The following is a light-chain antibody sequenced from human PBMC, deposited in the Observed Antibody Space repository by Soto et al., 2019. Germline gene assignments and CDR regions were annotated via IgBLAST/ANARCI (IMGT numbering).Light chain of an antibody. J-gene: IGKJ1*01. CDR3: MHALQTPGS. Sequence: DIVMTQSPLSLPVTPGEPASISCRSSQSLLHSDGYEYLDWYLQKPGQSPQLLIYLGSHRASGVPDRFSGSGSGTDFTLKISRVDAEDVGVYYCMHALQTPGSFGQGTKVEIK. CDR2: LGS. V-gene: IGKV2-28*01. CDR1: QSLLHSDGYEY.